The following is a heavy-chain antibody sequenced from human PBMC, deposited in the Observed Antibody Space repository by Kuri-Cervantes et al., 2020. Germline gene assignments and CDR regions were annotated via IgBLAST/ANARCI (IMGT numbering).Heavy chain of an antibody. Sequence: ASVKVSCKASGYTFTSYDINWVRQATGQGLEWMGWMNPNSGNTGYAQKFQGRVTMTRNTSISTAYMELSSLRSEDTAVYYCARVLSRSGSFDYWGQGTLVTDSS. D-gene: IGHD1-26*01. CDR1: GYTFTSYD. V-gene: IGHV1-8*01. CDR3: ARVLSRSGSFDY. CDR2: MNPNSGNT. J-gene: IGHJ4*02.